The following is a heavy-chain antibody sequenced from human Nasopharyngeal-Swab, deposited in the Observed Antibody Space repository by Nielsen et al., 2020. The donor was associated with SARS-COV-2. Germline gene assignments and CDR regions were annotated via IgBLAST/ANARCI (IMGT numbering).Heavy chain of an antibody. CDR2: ISSSSSYI. CDR1: GFTFSSYS. CDR3: ARASRGTSTRPFDY. V-gene: IGHV3-21*01. D-gene: IGHD1-1*01. J-gene: IGHJ4*02. Sequence: GESLKISCAASGFTFSSYSMNWVRQAPGKGLEWVSSISSSSSYIYYADSVKGRFTISRDNAKNSLYLQMNSLRAEDTAVYYCARASRGTSTRPFDYWGQGTLVTVSS.